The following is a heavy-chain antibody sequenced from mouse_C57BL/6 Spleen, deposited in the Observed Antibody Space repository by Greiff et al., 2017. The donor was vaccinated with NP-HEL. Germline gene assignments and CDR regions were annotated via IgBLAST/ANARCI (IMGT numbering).Heavy chain of an antibody. V-gene: IGHV2-3*01. CDR3: AICNSDYAMDY. CDR2: IWGDGST. Sequence: QVQLQQSGPGLVAPSQSLSITCTVSGFSLTSYGVSWVRQPPGKGLEWLGVIWGDGSTNYHSALIYRLSITKDNSNSQVFLKLNSLQTDDTAAYDCAICNSDYAMDYWGQGTSVTVSS. CDR1: GFSLTSYG. J-gene: IGHJ4*01. D-gene: IGHD2-1*01.